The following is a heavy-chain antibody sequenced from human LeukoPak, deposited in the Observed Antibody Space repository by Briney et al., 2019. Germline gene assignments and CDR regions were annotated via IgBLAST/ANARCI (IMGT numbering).Heavy chain of an antibody. CDR3: TRGATEATRYYYGLDV. Sequence: GGSRRLPCAASGFTFSDHYMDWVRQAPGRGLEWVGRTRNKPKGYTTEYAASVRGRFTISRDDSKNSLYLQMSSLKTEDTAVYYCTRGATEATRYYYGLDVWGQGTTVTVSS. J-gene: IGHJ6*02. CDR2: TRNKPKGYTT. D-gene: IGHD5-12*01. CDR1: GFTFSDHY. V-gene: IGHV3-72*01.